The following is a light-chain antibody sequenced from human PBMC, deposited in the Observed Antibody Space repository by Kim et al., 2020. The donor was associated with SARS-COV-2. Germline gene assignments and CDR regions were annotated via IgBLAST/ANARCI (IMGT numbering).Light chain of an antibody. J-gene: IGLJ2*01. V-gene: IGLV1-51*01. CDR1: SSNIGNNY. CDR3: GTWDSSLSAAV. CDR2: DND. Sequence: GQKVTISCSGSSSNIGNNYVSWYQRLPGTAPKLLIYDNDERPSGIPDRFSGSKSGTSAALGITGLQPGDEADYYCGTWDSSLSAAVFGGGTKLTVL.